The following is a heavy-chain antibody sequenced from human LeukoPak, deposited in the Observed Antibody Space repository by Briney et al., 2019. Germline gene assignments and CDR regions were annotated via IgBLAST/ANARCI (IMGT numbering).Heavy chain of an antibody. CDR2: ISAYNGNT. Sequence: ASVKVSCKASGYRFTSYGITWVRQAPGQGLEWMGWISAYNGNTNYAQKLQGRVTLTTDTSTSTAYMELRSLRSDDTAVYYCAREGYCSGGTCYSTMNWFDPWGQGTLVTVSS. V-gene: IGHV1-18*01. J-gene: IGHJ5*02. CDR1: GYRFTSYG. D-gene: IGHD2-15*01. CDR3: AREGYCSGGTCYSTMNWFDP.